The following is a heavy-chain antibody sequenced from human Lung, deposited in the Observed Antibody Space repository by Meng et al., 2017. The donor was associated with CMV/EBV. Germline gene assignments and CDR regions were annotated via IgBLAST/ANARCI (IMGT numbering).Heavy chain of an antibody. Sequence: VQVVQAGYELKKPGASVRISCKASGYTFTTYGMNWVRQAPGQGLEWMGWINTNTGKPTYAQGLTGRFVFSLDTSVSTAYLQISSLKAEDTAVYYCARDSKAADYWGQGTLVTVSS. J-gene: IGHJ4*02. CDR1: GYTFTTYG. CDR3: ARDSKAADY. V-gene: IGHV7-4-1*02. CDR2: INTNTGKP. D-gene: IGHD6-25*01.